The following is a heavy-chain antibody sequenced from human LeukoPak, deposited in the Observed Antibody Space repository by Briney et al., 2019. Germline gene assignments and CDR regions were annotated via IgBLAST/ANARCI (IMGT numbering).Heavy chain of an antibody. CDR1: GGTFSSYA. Sequence: SVKVSCKASGGTFSSYAISWVRQAPGQGLEWMGGIIPVFGTANYAQKFQGRVTITTDESTSTAYMELSSLRSEDTAVYYCARSGGMTTTCNWFDPWGQGTLVTVSS. J-gene: IGHJ5*02. V-gene: IGHV1-69*05. CDR3: ARSGGMTTTCNWFDP. D-gene: IGHD1-1*01. CDR2: IIPVFGTA.